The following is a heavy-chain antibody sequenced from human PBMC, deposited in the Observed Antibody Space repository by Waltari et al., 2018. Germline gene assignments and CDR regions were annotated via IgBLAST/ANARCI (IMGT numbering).Heavy chain of an antibody. CDR3: ARGFGTETFYGAHFDS. CDR1: GGSITGSNW. CDR2: VYHSEAT. J-gene: IGHJ4*02. Sequence: QVQLQESGPGLVEPSGTLSLTCTVSGGSITGSNWWSWVRQPPEKGLEWIGEVYHSEATTYNPSLKSRLTISLDKSKTRFSLTLTSVTAADTAVYYCARGFGTETFYGAHFDSWGQGALVTVSS. V-gene: IGHV4-4*02. D-gene: IGHD4-17*01.